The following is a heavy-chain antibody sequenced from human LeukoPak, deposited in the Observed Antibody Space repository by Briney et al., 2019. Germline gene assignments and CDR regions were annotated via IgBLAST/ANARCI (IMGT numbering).Heavy chain of an antibody. CDR2: ISWNSGSI. CDR1: GFTFDDFA. Sequence: GRSLRLSCAASGFTFDDFAMHWVRQAPGKGLEWVSGISWNSGSIGYAESVKGRFTISRDNGKNSLYLQMSSLGVDDTALYYCAKDNCGSDCHSFDSWGQGTLVTVSS. CDR3: AKDNCGSDCHSFDS. D-gene: IGHD2-21*02. J-gene: IGHJ4*02. V-gene: IGHV3-9*01.